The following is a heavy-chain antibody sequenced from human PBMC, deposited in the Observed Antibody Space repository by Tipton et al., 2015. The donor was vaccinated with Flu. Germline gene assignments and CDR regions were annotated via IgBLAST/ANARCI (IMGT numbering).Heavy chain of an antibody. CDR2: VHRTGSP. CDR1: GDSIRRSNYY. J-gene: IGHJ5*02. V-gene: IGHV4-39*07. D-gene: IGHD4-11*01. Sequence: GLVKPSETLSLTCGVSGDSIRRSNYYWGWIRQPPGKGLEWIGNVHRTGSPYYNPSLRSRVIMTVDGAKNQFSLRLTSVTATDTAVYYCVRRDYSNYVSEPKNWFDPWGPGTLVTVSS. CDR3: VRRDYSNYVSEPKNWFDP.